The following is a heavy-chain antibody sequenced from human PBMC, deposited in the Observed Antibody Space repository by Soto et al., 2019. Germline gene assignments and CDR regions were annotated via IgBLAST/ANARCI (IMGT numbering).Heavy chain of an antibody. V-gene: IGHV3-15*01. CDR1: GFTFSNAW. D-gene: IGHD5-18*01. Sequence: EVQLVESGGGLVKPGGSLRLSCAASGFTFSNAWMSWVRQAPGKGLEWVGRIKSKTDGGTTDYAAPVKGRFTISRDDSKHTLNLKRNSMKTVDTAMYYCTTLPGDTAMGGVPNDNWDEGTLGTVAS. CDR3: TTLPGDTAMGGVPNDN. CDR2: IKSKTDGGTT. J-gene: IGHJ4*02.